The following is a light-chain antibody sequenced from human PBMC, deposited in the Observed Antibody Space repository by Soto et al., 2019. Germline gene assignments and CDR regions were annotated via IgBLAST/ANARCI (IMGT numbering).Light chain of an antibody. J-gene: IGKJ4*01. Sequence: DIQMTQSPSTLSASVGDRAIITCRASQSISTWLAWYQQKPGEGPKLLIYIASALQSGVPSRSSGSGSVTEFALTFGGLPPDVCSTYYWHHYDGNFGGGARVECK. V-gene: IGKV1-5*01. CDR3: HHYDGN. CDR2: IAS. CDR1: QSISTW.